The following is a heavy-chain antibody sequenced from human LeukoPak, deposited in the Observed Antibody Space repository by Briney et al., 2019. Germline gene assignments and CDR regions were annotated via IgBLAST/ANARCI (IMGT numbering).Heavy chain of an antibody. CDR2: IKSKTDGGTT. J-gene: IGHJ4*02. Sequence: GGSLRLSCTASGFTFSNAWMSWVRQAPGKGLEWVGRIKSKTDGGTTDYAAPVKGRFTISRDDSKNTLYLQMNSLKTEDTAVYYCTTENAIVADLGFDYWGQGTLVTVSS. V-gene: IGHV3-15*01. CDR1: GFTFSNAW. CDR3: TTENAIVADLGFDY. D-gene: IGHD3-22*01.